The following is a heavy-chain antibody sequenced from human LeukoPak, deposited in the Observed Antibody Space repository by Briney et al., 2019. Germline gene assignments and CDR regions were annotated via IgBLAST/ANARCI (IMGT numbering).Heavy chain of an antibody. CDR1: GGSISSSSYY. J-gene: IGHJ4*02. D-gene: IGHD3-3*01. CDR2: IYYSGST. Sequence: SETLSLTCTVSGGSISSSSYYWGWIRQPPGKGLEWIGNIYYSGSTYYNPSLKSRVTISLHTSKNQFSLKLSSVTAADTALYYCARVESWSQGVDYWGQGTLVTVSS. CDR3: ARVESWSQGVDY. V-gene: IGHV4-39*07.